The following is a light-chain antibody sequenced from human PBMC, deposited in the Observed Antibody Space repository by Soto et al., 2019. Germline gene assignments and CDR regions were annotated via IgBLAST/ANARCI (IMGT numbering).Light chain of an antibody. CDR3: QQYGNSIPIT. CDR1: ESVASNY. V-gene: IGKV3-20*01. Sequence: EIVLTQSPGTLSLSPGERATLSCRVSESVASNYLAWYQLKPGQAPRLLFFGASNRATAIPDRFTGSGSGTDFTLTISRLEPEDFAVYYCQQYGNSIPITFGQGTRLEI. CDR2: GAS. J-gene: IGKJ5*01.